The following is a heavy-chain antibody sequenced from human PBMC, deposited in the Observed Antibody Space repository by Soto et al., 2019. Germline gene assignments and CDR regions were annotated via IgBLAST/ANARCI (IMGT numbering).Heavy chain of an antibody. CDR3: ASSHQADPPLIDY. J-gene: IGHJ4*02. Sequence: SETLSLTCTVSGGSISSYYWSWIRQPPGKGLEWIGYIYYSGSTNYNPSLKSRVTISVDTSKNQFSLKLSSVTAADTAVYYVASSHQADPPLIDYWGQGTLVTVSS. V-gene: IGHV4-59*08. CDR1: GGSISSYY. D-gene: IGHD6-25*01. CDR2: IYYSGST.